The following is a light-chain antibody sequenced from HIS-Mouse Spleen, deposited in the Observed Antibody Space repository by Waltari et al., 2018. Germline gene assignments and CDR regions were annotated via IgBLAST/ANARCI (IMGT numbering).Light chain of an antibody. CDR3: KQYDNLLT. CDR2: DAS. V-gene: IGKV1-33*01. Sequence: DIQMTQSPSSLSASVGDRVTITCQASQDISNYLNWYQQKPGKAPKHLIYDASNLETGVPSRLSGSGSGTDFTLTISSMQPEDIATYYCKQYDNLLTFGGGSKVEIK. J-gene: IGKJ4*01. CDR1: QDISNY.